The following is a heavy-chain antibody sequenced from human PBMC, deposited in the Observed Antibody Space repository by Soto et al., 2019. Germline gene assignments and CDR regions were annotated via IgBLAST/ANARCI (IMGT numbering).Heavy chain of an antibody. CDR3: ASRRSGWYYFDY. CDR1: GFSFSDYY. CDR2: ISGGGSTK. Sequence: QVQLVESGGGLVKPGGSLRLSCAASGFSFSDYYMTWIRQAPGKGLEWVSYISGGGSTKYSADAVKGRFTISRDNTKKSLYLQMNRLRAEDTAVYYCASRRSGWYYFDYWGQGALVTVSS. J-gene: IGHJ4*02. D-gene: IGHD6-19*01. V-gene: IGHV3-11*01.